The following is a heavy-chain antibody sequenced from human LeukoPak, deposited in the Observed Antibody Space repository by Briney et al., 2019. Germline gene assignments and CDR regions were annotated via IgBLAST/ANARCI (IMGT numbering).Heavy chain of an antibody. Sequence: GGSLRLSCAASGFTFTKADMSWVRQAPGKGLEWVGRIKSRVDGGTADFAAPVKGRFTISRDDSKNILYLQLNSLKNEDTAVYYCTTAWLDYWGQGSLVTVSS. V-gene: IGHV3-15*01. J-gene: IGHJ4*02. CDR2: IKSRVDGGTA. D-gene: IGHD3-22*01. CDR1: GFTFTKAD. CDR3: TTAWLDY.